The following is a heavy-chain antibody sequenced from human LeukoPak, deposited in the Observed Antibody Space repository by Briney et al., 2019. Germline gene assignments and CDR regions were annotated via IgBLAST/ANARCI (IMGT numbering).Heavy chain of an antibody. CDR1: GGSISSSSYY. CDR2: IYYSGST. J-gene: IGHJ3*02. CDR3: ARPLGGATLHAFYI. D-gene: IGHD4/OR15-4a*01. Sequence: PSETLSLTCPVYGGSISSSSYYWGWIRQSPGKGLEWIGSIYYSGSTFYNPSLKSRVTISVDTSKNQFSLKLSSVTAADTAVYYCARPLGGATLHAFYIWGQGTMVTVSS. V-gene: IGHV4-39*01.